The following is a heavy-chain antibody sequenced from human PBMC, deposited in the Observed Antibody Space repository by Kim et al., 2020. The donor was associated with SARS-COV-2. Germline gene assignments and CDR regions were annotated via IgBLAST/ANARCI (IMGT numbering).Heavy chain of an antibody. CDR3: ARAGIASGSWYGGVDY. D-gene: IGHD6-13*01. V-gene: IGHV3-48*03. J-gene: IGHJ4*02. CDR2: ISSSGSTI. Sequence: GGSLRLSCAASGFTFSSYEMNWVRQAPGKGLEWVSYISSSGSTIYYADSVKGRFTISRDNAKNSLYLQMNSLRAEDTAVYYCARAGIASGSWYGGVDYGGQGPLVIVSS. CDR1: GFTFSSYE.